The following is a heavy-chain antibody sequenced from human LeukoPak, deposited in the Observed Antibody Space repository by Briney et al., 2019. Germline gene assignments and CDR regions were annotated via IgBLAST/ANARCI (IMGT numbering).Heavy chain of an antibody. CDR1: GYTFTSYD. Sequence: ASVKVSCKASGYTFTSYDINWVRQAPGQGLEWMGWINPNSGGTNYAQKFQGRVTMTRDTSISTAYMELSRLRSDDTAVYYCARPVTTVTTDELFDYWGQGTLVTVSS. CDR2: INPNSGGT. V-gene: IGHV1-2*02. D-gene: IGHD4-17*01. CDR3: ARPVTTVTTDELFDY. J-gene: IGHJ4*02.